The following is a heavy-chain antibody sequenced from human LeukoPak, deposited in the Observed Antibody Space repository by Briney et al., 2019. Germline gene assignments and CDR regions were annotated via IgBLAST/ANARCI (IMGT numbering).Heavy chain of an antibody. CDR2: ISYDGSNK. CDR3: ARGRWCNY. D-gene: IGHD2-8*02. J-gene: IGHJ4*02. Sequence: GGSLRLSCAASGFIFSSYAMSWVRQAPGKGLEWVAVISYDGSNKYYADSVKGRFTISRDNSKNTLYLQMNSLRAEDTAVYYCARGRWCNYWGQGTLVTVSS. V-gene: IGHV3-30*04. CDR1: GFIFSSYA.